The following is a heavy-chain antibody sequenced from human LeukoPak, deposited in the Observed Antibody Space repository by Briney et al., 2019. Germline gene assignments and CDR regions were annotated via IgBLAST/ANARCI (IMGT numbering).Heavy chain of an antibody. CDR3: ARSLDYYYYGMDV. D-gene: IGHD1-1*01. V-gene: IGHV4-39*01. CDR1: GGSISSSSYY. Sequence: PSETLSLTCTVSGGSISSSSYYWGWIRQPPGKGLEWIGSIYYSGSTYYNPSLKSRVTISVDTSKNQFSLKLSSVTAADTAVYYCARSLDYYYYGMDVWGQGTTVTVSS. J-gene: IGHJ6*02. CDR2: IYYSGST.